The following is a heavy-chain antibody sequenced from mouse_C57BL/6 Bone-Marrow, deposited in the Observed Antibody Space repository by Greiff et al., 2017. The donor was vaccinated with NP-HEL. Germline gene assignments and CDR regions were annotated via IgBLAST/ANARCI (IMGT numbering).Heavy chain of an antibody. V-gene: IGHV5-17*01. CDR2: ISSGSSTI. J-gene: IGHJ4*01. CDR3: ARGAMDY. CDR1: GFTFSDYG. Sequence: EVKLVESGGGLVKPGGSLKLSCAASGFTFSDYGMHWVRQAPETGLEWVAYISSGSSTIYYADTVQGRFTISRANAKNTLFRQMTSLRSEDTAMYYCARGAMDYWGQGTSVTVSS.